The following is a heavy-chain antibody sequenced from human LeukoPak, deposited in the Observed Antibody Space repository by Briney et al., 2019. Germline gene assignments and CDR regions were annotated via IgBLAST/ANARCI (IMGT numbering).Heavy chain of an antibody. Sequence: GGSLRLSCAASGFTFSGYWMHWVRQAPGKGLVWVSHIDSDGTGTNYADSVKGRFSISRDNAKNTLYLQMNSLRVEDTAVYYCARDRTSGSYYYYYYMDVWGKGTTVTVSS. D-gene: IGHD1-26*01. CDR2: IDSDGTGT. V-gene: IGHV3-74*01. CDR3: ARDRTSGSYYYYYYMDV. J-gene: IGHJ6*03. CDR1: GFTFSGYW.